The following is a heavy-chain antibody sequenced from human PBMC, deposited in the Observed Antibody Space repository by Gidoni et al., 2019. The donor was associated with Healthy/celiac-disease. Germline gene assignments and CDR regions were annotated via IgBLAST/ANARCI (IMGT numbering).Heavy chain of an antibody. CDR3: ARMSSYYDRSGYFRDYMDV. J-gene: IGHJ6*03. Sequence: EVQLVQSGAEVKQPGESLRISCKGSGSSFTSYWISWVRQMPGKGLEWMGRIDPSDSYTNYSPSVQGNVTISADKSISTAYLQWSSLKASDTAMYYCARMSSYYDRSGYFRDYMDVWGKGTTVTVSS. CDR1: GSSFTSYW. V-gene: IGHV5-10-1*03. CDR2: IDPSDSYT. D-gene: IGHD3-22*01.